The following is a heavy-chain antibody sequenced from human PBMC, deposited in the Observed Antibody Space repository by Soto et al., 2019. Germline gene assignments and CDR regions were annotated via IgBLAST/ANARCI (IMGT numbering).Heavy chain of an antibody. D-gene: IGHD5-12*01. CDR1: GFSLSTSGVG. J-gene: IGHJ4*02. V-gene: IGHV2-5*01. CDR3: AHAEGRWLQVGFDY. Sequence: QITLKESGPTLVKPTQTLTLTCTFSGFSLSTSGVGVGWIRQPPGKALEWLALIYWNDDKRYIPSLKRRLTITKDTSNTHVVLTMTNLGPVDTAAYYCAHAEGRWLQVGFDYWGQGTLVTVSS. CDR2: IYWNDDK.